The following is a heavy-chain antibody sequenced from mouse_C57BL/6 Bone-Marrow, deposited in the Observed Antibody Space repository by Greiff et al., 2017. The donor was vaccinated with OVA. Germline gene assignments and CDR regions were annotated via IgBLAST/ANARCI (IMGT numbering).Heavy chain of an antibody. Sequence: QVQLQQPGAELVKPGASVKLSCKASGYTFTSYWMHWVKQRPGQGLEWIGMIHPNSGSTNYNEKFKSKATLTVDKSSSTAYMQLSSLTCEDSAVYYCALITTVVATDAMDYWGQGTSVTVAA. D-gene: IGHD1-1*01. V-gene: IGHV1-64*01. CDR1: GYTFTSYW. J-gene: IGHJ4*01. CDR3: ALITTVVATDAMDY. CDR2: IHPNSGST.